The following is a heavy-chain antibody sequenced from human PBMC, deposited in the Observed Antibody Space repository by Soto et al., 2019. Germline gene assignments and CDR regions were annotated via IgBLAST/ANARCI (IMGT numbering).Heavy chain of an antibody. CDR3: ARDPMYSGRTDVIGY. CDR2: IYSGGST. J-gene: IGHJ4*02. D-gene: IGHD1-26*01. CDR1: GFTVSSNY. Sequence: GGSLRLSCAASGFTVSSNYMSWVRQAPGKGLEWVSVIYSGGSTYYADSVKGRFTISRDNSKNTLYLQMNSLRAEDTAVYYCARDPMYSGRTDVIGYWGQGTLVTVSS. V-gene: IGHV3-53*01.